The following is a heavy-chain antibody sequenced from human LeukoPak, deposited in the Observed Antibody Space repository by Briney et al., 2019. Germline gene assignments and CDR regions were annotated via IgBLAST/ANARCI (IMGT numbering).Heavy chain of an antibody. V-gene: IGHV3-43*01. CDR1: GFTFDGYS. CDR2: ISWDGGVT. CDR3: AKELYKGQQQLGD. J-gene: IGHJ4*02. D-gene: IGHD6-13*01. Sequence: GGSLRLSCAASGFTFDGYSMHWVRQPPGKGLEWVSLISWDGGVTYYGDSVKGRFTISRDNSKNSLYLQMNGLKTEDTALYYCAKELYKGQQQLGDWGQGTLVTVSS.